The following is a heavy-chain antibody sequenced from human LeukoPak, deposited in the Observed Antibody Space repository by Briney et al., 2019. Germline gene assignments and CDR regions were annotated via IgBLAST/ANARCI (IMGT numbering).Heavy chain of an antibody. J-gene: IGHJ5*02. CDR2: IIPIFGTA. CDR1: GGTFSSYA. CDR3: ARGLHSSSWDLNWFDP. V-gene: IGHV1-69*05. Sequence: ASVKVSCKASGGTFSSYAISWVRQAPGQWLEWMGRIIPIFGTANYAQKFQGRVTITTDESTSTAYMELSSLRSEDTAVYYCARGLHSSSWDLNWFDPWGQGTLVTVSS. D-gene: IGHD6-13*01.